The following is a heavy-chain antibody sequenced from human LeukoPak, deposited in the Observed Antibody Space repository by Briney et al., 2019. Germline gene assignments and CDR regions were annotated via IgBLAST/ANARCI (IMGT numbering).Heavy chain of an antibody. CDR3: ATLAGYFDY. CDR1: GFTFSNYW. V-gene: IGHV3-7*01. CDR2: IEQDGSEK. J-gene: IGHJ4*02. D-gene: IGHD3-10*01. Sequence: GGSLRLSCAASGFTFSNYWMSWVRQAPGKGLDWVANIEQDGSEKFYVDSVKGRFTISRDNAKNSLYLQMNSLRAEDTAVYYCATLAGYFDYWGQGTLVTVSS.